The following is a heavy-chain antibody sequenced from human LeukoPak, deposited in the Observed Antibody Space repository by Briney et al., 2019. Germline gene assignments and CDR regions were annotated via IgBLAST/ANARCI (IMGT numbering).Heavy chain of an antibody. CDR1: GFAFGSYA. J-gene: IGHJ4*02. D-gene: IGHD2-15*01. CDR3: AKAGYCSGGSCYAKIDY. CDR2: ISGSGGST. Sequence: GGSLRLSCAAYGFAFGSYAMSWVRQAPGKGLEWVSAISGSGGSTYYADSVKGRFTISRDNSKNTLYLQMNSLRAEDTAVYYCAKAGYCSGGSCYAKIDYWGQGTLVTVSS. V-gene: IGHV3-23*01.